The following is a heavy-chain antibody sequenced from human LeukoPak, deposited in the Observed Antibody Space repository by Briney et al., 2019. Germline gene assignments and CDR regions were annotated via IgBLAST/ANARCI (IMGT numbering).Heavy chain of an antibody. CDR3: AKCMDILTGYLWSLDY. J-gene: IGHJ4*02. CDR2: ISWNSGSI. V-gene: IGHV3-9*01. CDR1: GFTFDDYA. Sequence: GGSLRLSCAASGFTFDDYAMHWVRQAPGKGLEWVSGISWNSGSIGYADSVKGRFTVSRDNSKNTLSLQMNSLRAEDTAVYYCAKCMDILTGYLWSLDYSGQGTLVTVSS. D-gene: IGHD3-9*01.